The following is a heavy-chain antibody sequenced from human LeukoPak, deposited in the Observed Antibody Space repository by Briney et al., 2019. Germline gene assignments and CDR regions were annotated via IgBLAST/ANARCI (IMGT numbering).Heavy chain of an antibody. CDR1: GFTFSRYW. CDR3: AAKKAGWYYFNY. CDR2: INSDGSST. D-gene: IGHD6-19*01. V-gene: IGHV3-74*01. J-gene: IGHJ4*02. Sequence: PGGSLRLSCAASGFTFSRYWMHWVRQAPGKGLVWVSRINSDGSSTSYADSVKGRFTISRDNAKNTLYLQMNSLRAEDTAVYYCAAKKAGWYYFNYWGRGTLVTVSS.